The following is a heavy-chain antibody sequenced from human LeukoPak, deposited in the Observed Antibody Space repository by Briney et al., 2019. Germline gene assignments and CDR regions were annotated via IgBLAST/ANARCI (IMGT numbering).Heavy chain of an antibody. J-gene: IGHJ5*02. V-gene: IGHV4-34*01. D-gene: IGHD3-10*01. Sequence: PSETLSLTCAVYGGSFSGYYWSWIRQPPGKGLEWIGEINHSGSTNYNPSLKSRVTISVDTSKNQFSLKLSSVPAADTAVYYCARGHSRVYYGSGATGYYNWFDPWGQGTLVTVSS. CDR1: GGSFSGYY. CDR2: INHSGST. CDR3: ARGHSRVYYGSGATGYYNWFDP.